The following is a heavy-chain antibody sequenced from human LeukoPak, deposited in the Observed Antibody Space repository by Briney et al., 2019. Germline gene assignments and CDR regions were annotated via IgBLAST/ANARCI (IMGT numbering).Heavy chain of an antibody. V-gene: IGHV1-3*01. CDR2: INAGNGNT. CDR3: ARTTRSGSYFFSAADFFDY. CDR1: GYTFTSYA. J-gene: IGHJ4*02. D-gene: IGHD1-26*01. Sequence: ASVKVSCKVSGYTFTSYAMHWVRQAPGQRLEWMGWINAGNGNTKYSQKFQGRVTMTTDTSTSTAYMELRSLRSDDTAVYYCARTTRSGSYFFSAADFFDYWGQGTLVTVSS.